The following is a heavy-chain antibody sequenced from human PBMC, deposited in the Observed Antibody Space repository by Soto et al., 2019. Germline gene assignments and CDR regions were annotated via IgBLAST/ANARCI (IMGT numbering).Heavy chain of an antibody. CDR3: ARTPAAQQNYCYYYGMYV. CDR1: GGTFSSYT. Sequence: QVQLVQSGAEVKKPGSSVKVSCKASGGTFSSYTISWVRQAPGQGLEWLGRIIPILGIANYEQKFQGRVTITADKSTITAYMELSSLRSEDTAVYYCARTPAAQQNYCYYYGMYVWGQGTTVTVSS. CDR2: IIPILGIA. J-gene: IGHJ6*02. D-gene: IGHD2-2*01. V-gene: IGHV1-69*02.